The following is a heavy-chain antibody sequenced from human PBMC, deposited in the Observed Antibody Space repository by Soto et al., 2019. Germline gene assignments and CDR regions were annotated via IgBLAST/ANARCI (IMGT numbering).Heavy chain of an antibody. V-gene: IGHV1-18*01. D-gene: IGHD1-1*01. CDR1: GYSFHNSG. J-gene: IGHJ5*01. CDR2: ISVFNGYA. Sequence: QVQLVQSGPELKKPGASVKVSCKTSGYSFHNSGISWVRQAPGQGLEWMGWISVFNGYAHSAQKFPGRVIMTADTFTSTAYMELRGLRSDDTAMYYCSKYGTTWFASWGQGTPVTVSS. CDR3: SKYGTTWFAS.